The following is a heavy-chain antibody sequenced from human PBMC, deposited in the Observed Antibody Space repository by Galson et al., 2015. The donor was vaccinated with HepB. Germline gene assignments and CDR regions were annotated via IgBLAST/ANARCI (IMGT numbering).Heavy chain of an antibody. J-gene: IGHJ2*01. Sequence: SLSLSCAASGFTFSSHAMHWVGQAPGKGLKWVAVISYDGSNKYSADSVKGRFTISRDNSKNTLYLQMNILRAEDTAIYYCARERGSGWPGYWYFDLWGRGTPVTVYS. V-gene: IGHV3-30*04. CDR3: ARERGSGWPGYWYFDL. CDR1: GFTFSSHA. D-gene: IGHD6-19*01. CDR2: ISYDGSNK.